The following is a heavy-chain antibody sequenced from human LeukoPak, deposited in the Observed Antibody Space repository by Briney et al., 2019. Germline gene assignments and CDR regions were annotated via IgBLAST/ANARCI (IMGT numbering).Heavy chain of an antibody. CDR2: IYYSGST. CDR1: GGSISSYY. D-gene: IGHD5-18*01. CDR3: ARLIRGYSYGNFDY. J-gene: IGHJ4*02. V-gene: IGHV4-59*08. Sequence: SETLSLTCTVSGGSISSYYWSWIRQPPGKGLEWIGYIYYSGSTNYNPSLKSRVTISVDTSKNQFSLKLSSVTAADTAAYYCARLIRGYSYGNFDYWGQGTLVTVSS.